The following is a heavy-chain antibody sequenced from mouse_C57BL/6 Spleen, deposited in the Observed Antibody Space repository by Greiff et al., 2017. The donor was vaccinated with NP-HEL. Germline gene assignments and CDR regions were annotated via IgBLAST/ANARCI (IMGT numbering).Heavy chain of an antibody. Sequence: EVQRVESGGDLVKPGGSLKLSCAASGFTFSSYGMSWVRQTPDKRLEWVATISSGGSYTYYPDSVKGRFTISRDNAKNTLYLQMSSLKSEDTAMYYCARHYGSRTYYAMDYWGQGTSVTVSS. V-gene: IGHV5-6*01. CDR1: GFTFSSYG. J-gene: IGHJ4*01. CDR2: ISSGGSYT. D-gene: IGHD1-1*01. CDR3: ARHYGSRTYYAMDY.